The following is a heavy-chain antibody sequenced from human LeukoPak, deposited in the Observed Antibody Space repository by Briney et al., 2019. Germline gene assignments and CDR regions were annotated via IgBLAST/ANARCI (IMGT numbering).Heavy chain of an antibody. CDR2: IYHTGSP. V-gene: IGHV4-59*11. Sequence: PSETLSLTCTVSGGSLSSHYWSWIRQPPGKGLEWIGYIYHTGSPKYNPFLRSRVTISVDTSKNQISLKLSSMTAADTAVYYCAKELYYQGSGVLFDPWGQGTQVTVSS. J-gene: IGHJ5*02. CDR3: AKELYYQGSGVLFDP. CDR1: GGSLSSHY. D-gene: IGHD3-10*01.